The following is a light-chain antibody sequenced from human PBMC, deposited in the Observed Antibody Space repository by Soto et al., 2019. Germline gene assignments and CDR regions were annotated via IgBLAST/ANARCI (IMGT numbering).Light chain of an antibody. CDR2: RND. J-gene: IGLJ3*02. CDR1: SSNIGSKY. CDR3: AAWDGSLSGWV. V-gene: IGLV1-47*01. Sequence: QSVLTQPPSASGTPGQRVTISCSGSSSNIGSKYVYWYQQLPGTAPKLLIYRNDQRPSGVPDRFSGSKSGTSASLANSGLRSEDEADYYCAAWDGSLSGWVFGGGTKVTVL.